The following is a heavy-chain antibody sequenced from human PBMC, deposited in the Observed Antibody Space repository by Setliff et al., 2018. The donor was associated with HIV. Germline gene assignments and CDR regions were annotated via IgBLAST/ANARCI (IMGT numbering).Heavy chain of an antibody. CDR2: IRDQRNNYAT. Sequence: GGSLRPSCAASGFTFSDSFIHWVRQAPGKGLEWVGRIRDQRNNYATVYAAAVQGRFTITRDDSRNTAYLHMNSLRADDTAVYYCLTPSHSGMSGYWGQGTLVTVSS. CDR1: GFTFSDSF. D-gene: IGHD2-15*01. V-gene: IGHV3-73*01. CDR3: LTPSHSGMSGY. J-gene: IGHJ4*02.